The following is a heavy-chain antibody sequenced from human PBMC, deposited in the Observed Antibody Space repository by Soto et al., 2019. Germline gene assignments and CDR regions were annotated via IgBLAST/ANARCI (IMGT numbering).Heavy chain of an antibody. CDR2: IKQDGSEK. V-gene: IGHV3-7*01. J-gene: IGHJ4*02. CDR1: GFTFSSYW. Sequence: EVQLVESGGGLVQPGGSLRLSCAASGFTFSSYWMSWVLQAPGKGLEWVANIKQDGSEKYYVDSVKGRFTISRDNAKNSLYLQMNSLRAEDTAVYYCAREGYCSGGSCYSEPPLDYWGQGTLVTVSS. D-gene: IGHD2-15*01. CDR3: AREGYCSGGSCYSEPPLDY.